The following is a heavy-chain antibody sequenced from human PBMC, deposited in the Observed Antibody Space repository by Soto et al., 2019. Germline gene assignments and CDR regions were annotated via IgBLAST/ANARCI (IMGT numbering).Heavy chain of an antibody. Sequence: EVQLLESGGGLVQPGGSLRLSCAASGFSFSTYAMSWVRQAPGKGLEWVSVISATGGSTFYADSVKGRFTVSRDNSRNTLYLQIISLRVEDKVVYYCAKDLRSSTNYYSGMDVWGQGTTVTVSS. CDR2: ISATGGST. J-gene: IGHJ6*02. D-gene: IGHD1-26*01. CDR1: GFSFSTYA. CDR3: AKDLRSSTNYYSGMDV. V-gene: IGHV3-23*01.